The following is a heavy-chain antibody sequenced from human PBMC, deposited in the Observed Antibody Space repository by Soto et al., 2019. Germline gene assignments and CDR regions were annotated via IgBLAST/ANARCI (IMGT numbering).Heavy chain of an antibody. V-gene: IGHV4-30-4*01. CDR2: IYYSGST. CDR1: GGSISSGDYY. CDR3: ASDGDWDYYYYGMDV. J-gene: IGHJ6*02. D-gene: IGHD2-21*02. Sequence: QVQLQESGPGLVKPSQTLSLTCTVSGGSISSGDYYWSWIRQPPGKGLEWIGYIYYSGSTYYNPSLKSRVTISVDTSKNQFSLKLSSVTAADTAVYYCASDGDWDYYYYGMDVWGQGTTVTVSS.